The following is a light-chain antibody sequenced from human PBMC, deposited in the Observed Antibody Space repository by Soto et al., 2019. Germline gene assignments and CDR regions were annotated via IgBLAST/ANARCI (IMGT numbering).Light chain of an antibody. Sequence: QSVLTQPRSVSGSPGHSVTISCTGTSSDVGGYSYVSWYQQHPGKAPKLMISDVSKRPSGVPDRFSGSKFGNTASLTISGLQAEDEADYYCASWDDTLSVPIFGGGTKLTVL. CDR1: SSDVGGYSY. J-gene: IGLJ2*01. V-gene: IGLV2-11*01. CDR3: ASWDDTLSVPI. CDR2: DVS.